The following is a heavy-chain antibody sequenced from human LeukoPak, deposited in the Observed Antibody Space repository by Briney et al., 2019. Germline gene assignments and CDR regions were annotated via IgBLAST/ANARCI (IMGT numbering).Heavy chain of an antibody. J-gene: IGHJ6*02. CDR2: ISSSGSAI. V-gene: IGHV3-48*03. Sequence: GGSLRLSFVASGFTFSSDEMNWVRQAPGKGLEWVSYISSSGSAIYYADSVTGRFTISRENAENSLYLRRHSLGAEDTAVYYCARVGYCSSTSCYAWPGGPYYDYGMDVWGQGTTVTVSS. CDR3: ARVGYCSSTSCYAWPGGPYYDYGMDV. CDR1: GFTFSSDE. D-gene: IGHD2-2*01.